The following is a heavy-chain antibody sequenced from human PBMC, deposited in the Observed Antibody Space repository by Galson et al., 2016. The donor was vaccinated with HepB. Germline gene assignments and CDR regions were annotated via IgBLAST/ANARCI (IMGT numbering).Heavy chain of an antibody. D-gene: IGHD6-19*01. CDR1: GFTFSTYW. Sequence: LRLSCAASGFTFSTYWMHWVRQVPGMGLVWVSRVNSDGSRTTYVDSVKGRFAVSRDNAKNSVYLQVNSLRVEDTAVYYCTRDGALPGGWVWIDPWGQGTLVIVSS. CDR2: VNSDGSRT. V-gene: IGHV3-74*01. CDR3: TRDGALPGGWVWIDP. J-gene: IGHJ5*02.